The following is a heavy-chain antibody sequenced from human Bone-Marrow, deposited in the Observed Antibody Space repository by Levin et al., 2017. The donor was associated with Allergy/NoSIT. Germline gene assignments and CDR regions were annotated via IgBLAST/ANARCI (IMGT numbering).Heavy chain of an antibody. V-gene: IGHV3-23*01. CDR3: AKDLVRVGARPSGANWFDP. J-gene: IGHJ5*02. CDR1: GFTFSSYA. CDR2: ISGSGGST. D-gene: IGHD1-26*01. Sequence: SCAASGFTFSSYAMSWVRQAPGKGLEWVSAISGSGGSTYYADSVKGRFTISRDNSKNTLYLQMNSLRAEDTAVYYCAKDLVRVGARPSGANWFDPWGQGTLVTVSS.